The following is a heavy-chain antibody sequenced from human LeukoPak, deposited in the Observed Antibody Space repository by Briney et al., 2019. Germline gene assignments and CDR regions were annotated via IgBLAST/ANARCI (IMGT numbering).Heavy chain of an antibody. CDR3: ARNQDYYMDV. V-gene: IGHV1-69*06. CDR1: GYIFTIYG. CDR2: IIPICGSV. D-gene: IGHD1-14*01. Sequence: ASVKLSCKSSGYIFTIYGIIGVRQARGQGREGMGGIIPICGSVIYAQKFQGRVTITADKSTSTAYMELSSLRSEDTAVYYCARNQDYYMDVWGRGHTVPVSS. J-gene: IGHJ6*03.